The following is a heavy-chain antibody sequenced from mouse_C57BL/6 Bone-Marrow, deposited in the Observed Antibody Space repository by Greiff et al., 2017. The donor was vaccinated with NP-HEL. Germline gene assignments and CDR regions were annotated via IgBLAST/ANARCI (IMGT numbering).Heavy chain of an antibody. CDR3: ARMARSNYFAWFAY. Sequence: QVQLKQPGAELVKPGASVKLSCKASGYTFTSYWMHWVKQRPGQGLEWIGMIHPNSGSTNYNEKFKSKATLTVDKSSSTAYMQLSSLTSEDSAVYYCARMARSNYFAWFAYWGQGTLVTVSA. J-gene: IGHJ3*01. CDR2: IHPNSGST. V-gene: IGHV1-64*01. D-gene: IGHD2-5*01. CDR1: GYTFTSYW.